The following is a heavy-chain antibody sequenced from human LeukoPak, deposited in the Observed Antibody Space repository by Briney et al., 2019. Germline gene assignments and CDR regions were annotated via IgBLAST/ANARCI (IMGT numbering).Heavy chain of an antibody. D-gene: IGHD6-13*01. V-gene: IGHV3-13*01. CDR1: GFTFSNYE. J-gene: IGHJ3*02. CDR3: ARESSSSSTGAFDI. Sequence: GGSLRLSCAASGFTFSNYEIHWVRQTTGKGLEWVSAIGPAGDTYYPGSVKGRFTVSRGNAKNSLYLQMNSLRAGDTAVYYCARESSSSSTGAFDIWGQGTMVTVSS. CDR2: IGPAGDT.